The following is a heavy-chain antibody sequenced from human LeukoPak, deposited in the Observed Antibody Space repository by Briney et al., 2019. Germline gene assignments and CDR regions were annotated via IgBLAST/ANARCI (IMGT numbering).Heavy chain of an antibody. CDR2: ISYDGSNK. CDR3: ARDAPQVPAAGVLAS. Sequence: GGSLRLSCAASGFTFSSYAMHWVRQAPGKGLEWVAVISYDGSNKYYADSVKGRFTFSRDISKNTLYLQMNGLRTEDTAMYYCARDAPQVPAAGVLASWGQGTLVTVSS. V-gene: IGHV3-30*14. CDR1: GFTFSSYA. J-gene: IGHJ4*02. D-gene: IGHD6-13*01.